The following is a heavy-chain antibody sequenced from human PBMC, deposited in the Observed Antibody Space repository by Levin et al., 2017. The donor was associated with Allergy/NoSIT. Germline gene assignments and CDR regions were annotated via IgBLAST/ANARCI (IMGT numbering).Heavy chain of an antibody. Sequence: GESLKISCAASGFTFSSYAMHWVRQAPGKGLEWVAVISYDGSNKYYADSVKGRFTISRDNSKNTLYLQMNSLRAEDTAVYYCARDWSAAESNAYWGQGTLVTVAS. CDR3: ARDWSAAESNAY. CDR2: ISYDGSNK. J-gene: IGHJ4*02. V-gene: IGHV3-30-3*01. CDR1: GFTFSSYA. D-gene: IGHD6-13*01.